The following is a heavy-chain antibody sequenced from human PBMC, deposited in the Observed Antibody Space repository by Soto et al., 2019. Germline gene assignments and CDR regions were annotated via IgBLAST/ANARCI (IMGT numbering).Heavy chain of an antibody. Sequence: QVLLVESGGGVVQPGRSLRISCAVSGFTFSSFGMHWVRQAPGKGLEWVAVISDDGSSKHYADSLKGRFTISRDNSNNTLYLHMDSLGPEDTAVYYCASARWGGFGDLNLPGYWGQGTLVTVSS. CDR3: ASARWGGFGDLNLPGY. V-gene: IGHV3-30*03. CDR2: ISDDGSSK. CDR1: GFTFSSFG. J-gene: IGHJ4*02. D-gene: IGHD4-17*01.